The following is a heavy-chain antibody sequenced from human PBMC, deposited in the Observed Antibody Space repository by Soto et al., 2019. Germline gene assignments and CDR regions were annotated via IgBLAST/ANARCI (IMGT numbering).Heavy chain of an antibody. V-gene: IGHV4-59*12. CDR3: ARDGDPLSQAGMDV. CDR2: IYYSGST. J-gene: IGHJ6*02. Sequence: SETLSLTCTVSGGSISSYYWSWIWQPPGKGLEWIGYIYYSGSTNYNPSLKSRDTISVDTSKNQFSLKLSSVTAADTAVYYCARDGDPLSQAGMDVWGQGTTVTVSS. CDR1: GGSISSYY. D-gene: IGHD7-27*01.